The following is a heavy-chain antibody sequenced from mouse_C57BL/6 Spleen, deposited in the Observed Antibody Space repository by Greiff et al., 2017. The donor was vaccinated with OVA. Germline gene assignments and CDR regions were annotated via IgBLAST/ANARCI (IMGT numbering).Heavy chain of an antibody. J-gene: IGHJ2*01. CDR1: GYTFTSYW. D-gene: IGHD2-5*01. Sequence: VQLQQSGAELVRPGSSVKLSCKASGYTFTSYWLHWVKQRPIQGLEWIGNIDPSDSETHYNQKFKDKATLTVDKSSSTAYMQLSSLTSEDSAVYYCAKGSNYGNYFDYWGQGTTLTVSS. V-gene: IGHV1-52*01. CDR2: IDPSDSET. CDR3: AKGSNYGNYFDY.